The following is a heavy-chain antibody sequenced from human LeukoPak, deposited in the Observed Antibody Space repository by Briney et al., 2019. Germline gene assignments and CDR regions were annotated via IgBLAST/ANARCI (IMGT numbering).Heavy chain of an antibody. CDR3: ARVDGSSSGWFNKEYFQH. D-gene: IGHD6-19*01. CDR2: ISPNSGGT. Sequence: ASVKVSCKASGYTFTGYYMHWVRQAPGQGLEWMGRISPNSGGTNYAQKFQGRVTMTRDTSISTAYMELSRLRSDDTAVYYCARVDGSSSGWFNKEYFQHWGQGTLVTVSS. J-gene: IGHJ1*01. V-gene: IGHV1-2*06. CDR1: GYTFTGYY.